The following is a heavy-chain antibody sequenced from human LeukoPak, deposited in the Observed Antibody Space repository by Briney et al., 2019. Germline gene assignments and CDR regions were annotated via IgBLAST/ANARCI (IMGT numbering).Heavy chain of an antibody. J-gene: IGHJ3*02. D-gene: IGHD1-7*01. V-gene: IGHV1-18*01. Sequence: GASVKVSCKASGYTFTSYGISWVRQAPGQGPERMGWISAYNGNTNYAQKLQGRVTMTTDTSTSTAYMELRSLRPDDTAVYYCARDSGELREAFDIWGQGTMVTVSS. CDR2: ISAYNGNT. CDR3: ARDSGELREAFDI. CDR1: GYTFTSYG.